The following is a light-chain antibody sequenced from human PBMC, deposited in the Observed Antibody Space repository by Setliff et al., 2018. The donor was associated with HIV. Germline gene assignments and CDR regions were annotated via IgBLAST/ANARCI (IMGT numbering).Light chain of an antibody. CDR3: CSYAGSSTYV. CDR2: DGI. CDR1: SSDVGGHNL. Sequence: QSALTQPASVSGSPGQSITISCTGISSDVGGHNLVSWYQQHTGKAPKLMIYDGIKRPSGVSIRFSGSKSGNTASLAISGLQAEDEADYYCCSYAGSSTYVFGTGTKVTVL. V-gene: IGLV2-23*01. J-gene: IGLJ1*01.